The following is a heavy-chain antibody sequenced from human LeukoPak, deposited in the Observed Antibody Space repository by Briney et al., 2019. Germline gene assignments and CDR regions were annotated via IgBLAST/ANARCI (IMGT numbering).Heavy chain of an antibody. Sequence: GGSLRLSCAASGFTFSGSAMHWVRQASGKGLEWVGRIRSKANSYATAYAASVKGRFTISRDDSKNTAYLQINSLKTEDTAVYYCTRGLQYYYDSSGYPLDAFDICGQGTMVTVSS. V-gene: IGHV3-73*01. CDR1: GFTFSGSA. CDR3: TRGLQYYYDSSGYPLDAFDI. D-gene: IGHD3-22*01. CDR2: IRSKANSYAT. J-gene: IGHJ3*02.